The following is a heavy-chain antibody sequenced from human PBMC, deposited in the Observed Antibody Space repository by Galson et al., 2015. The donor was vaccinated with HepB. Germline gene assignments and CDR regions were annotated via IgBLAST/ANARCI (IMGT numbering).Heavy chain of an antibody. CDR3: ARGIGDYSCDY. CDR1: GYTFTSFG. J-gene: IGHJ4*02. Sequence: SVKVSCKASGYTFTSFGFTWVRQAPGQGLEWMGWISPYNGNTNYAQKLQDRVTMTTDTSTSTAYMELRSLRSDDTAVYYCARGIGDYSCDYWGQGTLVTVSS. CDR2: ISPYNGNT. D-gene: IGHD4-17*01. V-gene: IGHV1-18*01.